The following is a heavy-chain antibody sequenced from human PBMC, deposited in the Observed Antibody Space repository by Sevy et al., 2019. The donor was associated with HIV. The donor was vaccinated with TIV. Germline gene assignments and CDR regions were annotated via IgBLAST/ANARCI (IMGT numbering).Heavy chain of an antibody. CDR2: LSFGCGEI. D-gene: IGHD2-8*01. V-gene: IGHV3-23*01. CDR3: AREGCTKPHDY. CDR1: GFNFSKYS. J-gene: IGHJ4*02. Sequence: GGSLRLSCAASGFNFSKYSMSWVRQPPGKGLEWVSTLSFGCGEINYADSVKGRFTISRDNSKNSVYLQMNNLRPEDTAVYYCAREGCTKPHDYWGQGTLVTVSS.